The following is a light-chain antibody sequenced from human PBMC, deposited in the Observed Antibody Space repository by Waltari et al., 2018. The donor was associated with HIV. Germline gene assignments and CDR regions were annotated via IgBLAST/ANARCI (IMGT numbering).Light chain of an antibody. J-gene: IGLJ2*01. Sequence: QAVLTLPFSLFASLGASASLTRTLRSGINVGTYRFYCYLHIPGSPPQFLLRYKSDSDQVQGAGVPSRFSGSKDASANAGILVISGLQSEDEADYYCMIWYSSAVVFGGGTKLTVL. V-gene: IGLV5-45*02. CDR2: YKSDSDQ. CDR1: SGINVGTYR. CDR3: MIWYSSAVV.